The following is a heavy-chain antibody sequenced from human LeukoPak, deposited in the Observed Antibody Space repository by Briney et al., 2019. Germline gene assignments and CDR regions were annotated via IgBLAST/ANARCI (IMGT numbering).Heavy chain of an antibody. J-gene: IGHJ4*02. CDR1: GYTFTNYG. Sequence: ASVKVSCKASGYTFTNYGMHWVRQAPGQRSEWMGWSSPGNGNTKYSQEFQGRVTITRDTSATTAYMELSSLRSEDMAVYYCARWNEAAAGFDYWGQGTLVTVSS. CDR2: SSPGNGNT. D-gene: IGHD6-13*01. CDR3: ARWNEAAAGFDY. V-gene: IGHV1-3*02.